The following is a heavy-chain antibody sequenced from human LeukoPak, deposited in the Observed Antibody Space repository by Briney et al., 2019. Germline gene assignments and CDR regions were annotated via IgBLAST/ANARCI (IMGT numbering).Heavy chain of an antibody. Sequence: ASVKVSCKASGYPLTNYDINWVRQATGQGLEWMGWINPNSGGTNYAQKFQGRVTMTRDTSISTAYMELSRLRSDDTAVYYCARLKDPLGYAVGYWGQGTLVTVSS. CDR2: INPNSGGT. CDR1: GYPLTNYD. CDR3: ARLKDPLGYAVGY. J-gene: IGHJ4*02. V-gene: IGHV1-2*02. D-gene: IGHD5-12*01.